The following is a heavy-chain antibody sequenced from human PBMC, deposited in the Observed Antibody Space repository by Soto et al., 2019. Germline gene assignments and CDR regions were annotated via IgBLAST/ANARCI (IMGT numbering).Heavy chain of an antibody. D-gene: IGHD3-10*01. J-gene: IGHJ6*02. CDR2: IWYDGSNK. Sequence: GSLRLSCAASGFTFSSYGMHWVRQAPGKGLEWVAVIWYDGSNKYYADSVKGRFTISRDNSKNTLYLQMNSLRAEDTAVYYCARDVSEYGLVWVYYCDGMDVCGQGSTVTVSS. V-gene: IGHV3-33*01. CDR1: GFTFSSYG. CDR3: ARDVSEYGLVWVYYCDGMDV.